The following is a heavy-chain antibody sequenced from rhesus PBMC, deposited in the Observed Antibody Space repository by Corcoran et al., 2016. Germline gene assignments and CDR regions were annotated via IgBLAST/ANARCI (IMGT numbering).Heavy chain of an antibody. D-gene: IGHD6-31*01. CDR2: ISYVSST. V-gene: IGHV4-122*02. Sequence: QVQLQESGPGLVKPSETLSLTCAVSGGSINSSYYYWSWIRPATGKGLEWIGYISYVSSTSYTPAHKSRCTISRETAKNQFYLKLSSVTAADTAVYYCARDGIAAAGTGFDYWGQGVLVTVSS. CDR3: ARDGIAAAGTGFDY. CDR1: GGSINSSYYY. J-gene: IGHJ4*01.